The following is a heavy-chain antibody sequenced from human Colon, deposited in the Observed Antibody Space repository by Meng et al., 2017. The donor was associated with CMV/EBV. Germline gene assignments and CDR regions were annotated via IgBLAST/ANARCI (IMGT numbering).Heavy chain of an antibody. CDR2: ICYTGIT. CDR1: GVSISTTNYC. V-gene: IGHV4-39*07. CDR3: AKDGRIFGVVSFDY. J-gene: IGHJ4*02. D-gene: IGHD3-3*02. Sequence: GSLRLSCSVSGVSISTTNYCWGWIRQPPGKGLEWIGSICYTGITYYNPSLKSRVTISVDTFKNQFSLRLSSVTAADTAVYYCAKDGRIFGVVSFDYWGQGTLVTVSS.